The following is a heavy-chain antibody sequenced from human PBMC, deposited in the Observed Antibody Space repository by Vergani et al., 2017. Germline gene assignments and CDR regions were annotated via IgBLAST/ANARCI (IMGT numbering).Heavy chain of an antibody. D-gene: IGHD6-13*01. J-gene: IGHJ4*02. CDR1: GDSISSNNC. CDR3: ARGRRGGSSSWYR. V-gene: IGHV4-4*03. CDR2: INHSGST. Sequence: QVQLQESGPGLVKPPGTLSLTCAVSGDSISSNNCWTWVRQPPGKGLEWIGEINHSGSTNYNPSLKSRVTISVDTSKNQFSLKLSSVTAADTAVYYCARGRRGGSSSWYRWGQGTLVTVSS.